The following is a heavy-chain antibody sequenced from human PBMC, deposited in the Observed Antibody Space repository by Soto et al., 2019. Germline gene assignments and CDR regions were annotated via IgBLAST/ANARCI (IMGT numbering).Heavy chain of an antibody. CDR2: IYYSGST. CDR1: GGSISSSSYY. J-gene: IGHJ6*02. V-gene: IGHV4-39*01. D-gene: IGHD6-13*01. Sequence: SETLSLTCTVSGGSISSSSYYWGWIRQPPGKGLEWIGSIYYSGSTYYNPSLKSRVTISVDTSKNQFSLKLSSVTAADTAVYYCARVDSSSWRYYYYGMDVWGQGTTVTVSS. CDR3: ARVDSSSWRYYYYGMDV.